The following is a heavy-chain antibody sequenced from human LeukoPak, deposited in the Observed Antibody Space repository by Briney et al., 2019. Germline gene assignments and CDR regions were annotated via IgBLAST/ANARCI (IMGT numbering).Heavy chain of an antibody. CDR1: GFTFSSYS. J-gene: IGHJ4*02. CDR3: ARDSFWAFDY. CDR2: ISGSSNTI. D-gene: IGHD3-16*01. V-gene: IGHV3-48*02. Sequence: PGGSLRLSCAASGFTFSSYSMNWVRQAPGKGLEWVSYISGSSNTIYYADSVKGRFTISRDNAKNSLHLQMNSLRDEDTAVYYCARDSFWAFDYWGQGTLVTVS.